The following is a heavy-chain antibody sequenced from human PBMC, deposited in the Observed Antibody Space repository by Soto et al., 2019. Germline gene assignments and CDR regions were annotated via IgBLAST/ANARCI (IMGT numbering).Heavy chain of an antibody. Sequence: QVQLVESGGGVVQPGRSLRLSCAASGFTFSSYAMHWVRQAPGKGLEWVAVISYDGSNKYYADSVKGRFTISRDNSKNTLYLQMNSLRAEDTAVYYCARKLPCSSTSCYTELRFLEWSPPEDYFDYWGQGTLVTVSS. CDR1: GFTFSSYA. V-gene: IGHV3-30-3*01. CDR3: ARKLPCSSTSCYTELRFLEWSPPEDYFDY. J-gene: IGHJ4*02. D-gene: IGHD2-2*02. CDR2: ISYDGSNK.